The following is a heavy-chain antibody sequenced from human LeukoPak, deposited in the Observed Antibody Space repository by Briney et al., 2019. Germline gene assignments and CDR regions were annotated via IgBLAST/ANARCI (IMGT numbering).Heavy chain of an antibody. J-gene: IGHJ6*02. CDR3: ARDLSKLYYYGMDV. Sequence: PGGSLRLSCAASGFTFSSYSMNWVRQAPGKGLEWVSYISSSSNTIYYADSVKGRFTISRDNAKKSVYLQMNSLRDEDTAVYYCARDLSKLYYYGMDVWGQGTTVTVSS. CDR2: ISSSSNTI. CDR1: GFTFSSYS. D-gene: IGHD4-11*01. V-gene: IGHV3-48*02.